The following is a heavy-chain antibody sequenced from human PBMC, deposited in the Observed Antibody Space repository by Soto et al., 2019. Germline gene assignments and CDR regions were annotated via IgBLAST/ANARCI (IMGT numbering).Heavy chain of an antibody. CDR3: ASGFYDSRGYSEAFDI. J-gene: IGHJ3*02. D-gene: IGHD3-22*01. CDR1: GGSFSGDH. CDR2: VSSSGST. Sequence: SEPLSLTWTVSGGSFSGDHWNWIRQPPGKGLEWIAYVSSSGSTKYNPSLKSRVTISIDTTKNQFSLRLSSVTAADTAVYYCASGFYDSRGYSEAFDIWGQGTKVTVS. V-gene: IGHV4-59*01.